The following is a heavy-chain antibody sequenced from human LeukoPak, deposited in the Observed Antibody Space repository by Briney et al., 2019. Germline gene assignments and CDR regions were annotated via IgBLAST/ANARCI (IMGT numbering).Heavy chain of an antibody. CDR1: GFTFSSYS. Sequence: PGGSLRLSCAASGFTFSSYSMNWVRQAPGKGLEWVSSISSSSSYIYYADSVKGRFTISRDNAKNSLYLQMNSLRAEDTAVYYCARGPTRLKRQYYYGMDVWGQGTTVTVSS. CDR3: ARGPTRLKRQYYYGMDV. D-gene: IGHD1-1*01. J-gene: IGHJ6*02. CDR2: ISSSSSYI. V-gene: IGHV3-21*01.